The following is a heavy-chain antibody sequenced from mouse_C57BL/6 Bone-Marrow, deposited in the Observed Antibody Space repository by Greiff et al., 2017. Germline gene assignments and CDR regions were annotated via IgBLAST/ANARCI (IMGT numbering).Heavy chain of an antibody. CDR2: IYPGGGYT. V-gene: IGHV1-63*01. CDR3: ARLGTGTYAMDY. D-gene: IGHD4-1*01. CDR1: GYTFTNYW. J-gene: IGHJ4*01. Sequence: VKLQESGAELVRPGTSVKMSCKASGYTFTNYWIGWAKQRPGHGLEWIGDIYPGGGYTNYNEKFKGKATLTADKSSSTAYMQFSSLTSEYSAIYYCARLGTGTYAMDYWGQGTSVTVSS.